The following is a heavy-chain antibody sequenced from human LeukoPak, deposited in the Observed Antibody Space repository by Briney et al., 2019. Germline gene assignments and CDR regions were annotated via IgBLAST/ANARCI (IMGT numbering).Heavy chain of an antibody. J-gene: IGHJ4*02. CDR1: GYTFTGYY. Sequence: ASVTVSCKASGYTFTGYYMQWVRQAPGQGLEWVGWTNPNRGGTNYAQKFQGRVTMTRDTSISTAYMELSRLRSDDPAVYYCARPTQPYCSSTSCYSGHRLEYDYWGQGTLVTVSS. CDR2: TNPNRGGT. CDR3: ARPTQPYCSSTSCYSGHRLEYDY. V-gene: IGHV1-2*02. D-gene: IGHD2-2*02.